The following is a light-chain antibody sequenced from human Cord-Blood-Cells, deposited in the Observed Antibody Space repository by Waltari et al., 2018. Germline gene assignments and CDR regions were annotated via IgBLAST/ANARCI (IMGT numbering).Light chain of an antibody. J-gene: IGLJ3*02. CDR1: SSAVGRYNL. CDR2: EGS. V-gene: IGLV2-23*01. Sequence: QSALTQPASVSGSPGQSITISCPGTSSAVGRYNLVSWYQQHQGKAPKLMIYEGSKRPSGVSNRFSGSKSGNTASLTISGLQAEDEADYYCCSYAGSSTWVFGGGTKLTVL. CDR3: CSYAGSSTWV.